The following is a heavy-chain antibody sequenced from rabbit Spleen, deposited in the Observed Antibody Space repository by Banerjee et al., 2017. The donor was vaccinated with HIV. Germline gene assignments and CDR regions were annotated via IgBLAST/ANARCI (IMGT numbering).Heavy chain of an antibody. CDR3: ARDYNSGWDL. J-gene: IGHJ4*01. V-gene: IGHV1S7*01. CDR1: GFAFTTCD. D-gene: IGHD4-1*01. Sequence: QLKETGGGLVQPGGSLTLSCKASGFAFTTCDMSWVHQAPGKGLEWMGSIDPVFGITNYASWVNGRYTLSSDNAQNTVDLQINSLTAAVTATYFCARDYNSGWDLWGPGTLVTVS. CDR2: IDPVFGIT.